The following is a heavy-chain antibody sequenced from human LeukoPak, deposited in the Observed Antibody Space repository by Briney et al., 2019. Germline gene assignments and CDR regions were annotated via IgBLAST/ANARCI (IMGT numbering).Heavy chain of an antibody. CDR2: IYYSGST. D-gene: IGHD5-18*01. CDR1: GGSISSSSYY. Sequence: SETLSLTCTVSGGSISSSSYYWSWIRQPPGKGLEWIGYIYYSGSTNYNPSLKSRVTISVDTSKNQFSLKLSSVTAADTAVYYCARDLTSTANFDYWGQGTLVTVSS. V-gene: IGHV4-61*01. CDR3: ARDLTSTANFDY. J-gene: IGHJ4*02.